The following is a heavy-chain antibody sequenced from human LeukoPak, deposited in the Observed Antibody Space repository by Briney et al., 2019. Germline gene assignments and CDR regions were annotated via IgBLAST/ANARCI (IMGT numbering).Heavy chain of an antibody. CDR1: GFTFSSYA. J-gene: IGHJ4*02. Sequence: PGRSLRLSCAASGFTFSSYAMHWVRQAPGKGLEWAAVISYDGSNKYYADSVKGRFTISRDNSKNTLYLQMNSLRAEDTAVYYCARDRGGYCSSTSCYTRYWGQGTLVTVSS. CDR2: ISYDGSNK. V-gene: IGHV3-30-3*01. CDR3: ARDRGGYCSSTSCYTRY. D-gene: IGHD2-2*02.